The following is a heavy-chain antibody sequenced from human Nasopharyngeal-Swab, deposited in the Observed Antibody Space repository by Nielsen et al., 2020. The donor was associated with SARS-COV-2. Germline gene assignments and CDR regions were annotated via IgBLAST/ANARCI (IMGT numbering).Heavy chain of an antibody. J-gene: IGHJ4*02. CDR1: GFTFSSYW. CDR2: IKQDGSEK. D-gene: IGHD6-25*01. Sequence: GESLKISCAASGFTFSSYWMSWVRQAPGKGLEWVANIKQDGSEKYYVDSVKGRFTISRDNAKNSLYLQMNSLRDEDTAVYYCARGGSADYWGQGTLVTVSS. CDR3: ARGGSADY. V-gene: IGHV3-7*01.